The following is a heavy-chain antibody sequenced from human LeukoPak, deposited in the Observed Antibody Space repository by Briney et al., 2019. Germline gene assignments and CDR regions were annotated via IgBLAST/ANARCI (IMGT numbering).Heavy chain of an antibody. V-gene: IGHV3-9*01. CDR2: ISWNSGSI. Sequence: GGSLRLSCAASGFTFDDYAMHWVRQAPGKGLEWVSGISWNSGSIGYADSVKGRFTISRDNAKNSLYLQMNSLRAEDTALYYCAKGRAYYYDSSGTLFDYWGQGTLVTASS. J-gene: IGHJ4*02. CDR3: AKGRAYYYDSSGTLFDY. CDR1: GFTFDDYA. D-gene: IGHD3-22*01.